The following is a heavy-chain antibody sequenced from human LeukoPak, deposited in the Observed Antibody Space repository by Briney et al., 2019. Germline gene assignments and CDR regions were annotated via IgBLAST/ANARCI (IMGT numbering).Heavy chain of an antibody. CDR3: ARGRLELHALDY. J-gene: IGHJ4*02. D-gene: IGHD1-7*01. Sequence: SETLSLTCAVSDFSISSGYNWGWVRQPPGKGLEWIGSMHHSASTNYNPSPKSRVTISVDTSKNQFSLKLSSVTAADTAVYYCARGRLELHALDYWGQGTLVTVSS. V-gene: IGHV4-38-2*01. CDR1: DFSISSGYN. CDR2: MHHSAST.